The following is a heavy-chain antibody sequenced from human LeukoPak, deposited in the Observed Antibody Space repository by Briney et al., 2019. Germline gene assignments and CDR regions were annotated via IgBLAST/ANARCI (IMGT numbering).Heavy chain of an antibody. V-gene: IGHV3-21*01. Sequence: GGSLRLSCGASGFTFSGYSMNWVRQAPGKGLEWVSSISSTSTYIYYADSVKGRFTISRDNAKNSLYLQMNSLRAEDTAVYYCARGPSITIFGVVPLFDYWGQGTLVTVSS. J-gene: IGHJ4*02. CDR2: ISSTSTYI. CDR3: ARGPSITIFGVVPLFDY. D-gene: IGHD3-3*01. CDR1: GFTFSGYS.